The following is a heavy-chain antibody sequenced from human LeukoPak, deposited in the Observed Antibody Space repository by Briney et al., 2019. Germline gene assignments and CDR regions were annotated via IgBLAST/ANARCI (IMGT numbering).Heavy chain of an antibody. D-gene: IGHD3-10*01. CDR3: TRGDGSGSF. CDR2: IRSKTYGETT. Sequence: GGSQRLPCTPSGFTYGDYAMSCPREAPGRGGECVGCIRSKTYGETTEYGASVKGRFTISRDDSKSNAYLQIHSVKTEDTGVYYCTRGDGSGSFWGQGTLVTVSS. V-gene: IGHV3-49*03. J-gene: IGHJ4*02. CDR1: GFTYGDYA.